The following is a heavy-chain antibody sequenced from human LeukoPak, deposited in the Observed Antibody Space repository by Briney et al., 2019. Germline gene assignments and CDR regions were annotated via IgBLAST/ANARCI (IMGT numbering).Heavy chain of an antibody. Sequence: GGSLSLSCAASGFTFINYWMHWVRQAPGKGLVWVSRVNSDGSDTIYADSVKGRCTISRDNAKNTVFLQMNSLRVEDTAVYYCARGGYGHGFDIWGQGTMVTVSS. V-gene: IGHV3-74*01. D-gene: IGHD5-12*01. J-gene: IGHJ3*02. CDR2: VNSDGSDT. CDR1: GFTFINYW. CDR3: ARGGYGHGFDI.